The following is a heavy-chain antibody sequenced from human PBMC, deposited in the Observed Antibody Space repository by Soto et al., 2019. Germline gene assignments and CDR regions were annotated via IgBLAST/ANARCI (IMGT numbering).Heavy chain of an antibody. J-gene: IGHJ4*02. CDR2: ILYDGSAE. V-gene: IGHV3-33*01. CDR3: ARDDAYSDNGLDY. CDR1: GFSFSRHG. D-gene: IGHD2-15*01. Sequence: QVQLVESGGGVVQPGRSLKLSCAATGFSFSRHGMHWVRQAPGKGLEWLAVILYDGSAEEYAGSVQGRFTISRDNSKNVLYLEKNNRSAEDTSVYYCARDDAYSDNGLDYWGRGVLVTVSS.